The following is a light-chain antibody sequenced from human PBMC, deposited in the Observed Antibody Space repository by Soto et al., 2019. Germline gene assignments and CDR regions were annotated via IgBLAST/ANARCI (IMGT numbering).Light chain of an antibody. V-gene: IGKV3-20*01. CDR3: QQYGTSSWT. J-gene: IGKJ1*01. CDR2: GTS. CDR1: QTVSSSY. Sequence: EFVLTRSPGPRPLFPGERATLSCRPSQTVSSSYLAWYQQKPGQAPRLLIYGTSNRATGIPDRFSGSGSGTDFTLTISRLEPEDFAVYYCQQYGTSSWTFGQGTKVDIK.